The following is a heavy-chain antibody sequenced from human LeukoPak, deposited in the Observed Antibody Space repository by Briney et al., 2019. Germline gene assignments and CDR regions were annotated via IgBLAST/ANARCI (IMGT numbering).Heavy chain of an antibody. Sequence: KPSETLSLTCTVPGASISSSYWTWIRQPPGRGLEWIGYVSNSGNTNYNSSLKSRVTISVDTSKNQFSLKLNSVTAADTAVYYCARGERWIEYWGQGTLVTVSS. CDR3: ARGERWIEY. CDR2: VSNSGNT. D-gene: IGHD2-15*01. J-gene: IGHJ4*02. V-gene: IGHV4-59*01. CDR1: GASISSSY.